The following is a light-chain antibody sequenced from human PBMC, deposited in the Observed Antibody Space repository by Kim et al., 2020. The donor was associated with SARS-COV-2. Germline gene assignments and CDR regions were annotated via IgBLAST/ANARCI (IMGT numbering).Light chain of an antibody. CDR1: QFVDTH. J-gene: IGKJ4*01. CDR3: QQRTIWPPIT. V-gene: IGKV3-11*01. CDR2: DAS. Sequence: EIVLTQSPATLSLSPGERATLSCRASQFVDTHLAWYQQKPGQPPRLLIFDASTRATGVPGRFSGSGSGTDFTLTISSLEPEDFAVYYCQQRTIWPPITFGGGTKVDIK.